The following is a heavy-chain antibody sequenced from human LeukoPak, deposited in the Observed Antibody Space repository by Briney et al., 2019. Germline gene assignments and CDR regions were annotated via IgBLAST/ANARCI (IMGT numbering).Heavy chain of an antibody. J-gene: IGHJ6*03. CDR2: INPSGGST. Sequence: ASVKVSCKSSGYTFTSYYMHWVRQAPGQGLEWMGIINPSGGSTSYAQKFQGRVTMTRDTSTSTAYMELRSLRSDDTAVYYCARGDGDYYYYMDVWGKGTTVTVSS. V-gene: IGHV1-46*01. CDR3: ARGDGDYYYYMDV. D-gene: IGHD4-17*01. CDR1: GYTFTSYY.